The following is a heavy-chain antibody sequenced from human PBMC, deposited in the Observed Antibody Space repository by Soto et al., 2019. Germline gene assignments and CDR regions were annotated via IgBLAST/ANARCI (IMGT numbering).Heavy chain of an antibody. V-gene: IGHV4-4*07. J-gene: IGHJ4*02. Sequence: PSETLSLTCTGSGGSISGHSWIWIRQPAGRGLEWIGHIYPSGSTSYNPSRRSRVTMSLDTSKNQIFLNLTSVTAADTAVFYCVRGRSYSVYDFWGPGTLVTVSS. CDR2: IYPSGST. CDR3: VRGRSYSVYDF. CDR1: GGSISGHS. D-gene: IGHD5-12*01.